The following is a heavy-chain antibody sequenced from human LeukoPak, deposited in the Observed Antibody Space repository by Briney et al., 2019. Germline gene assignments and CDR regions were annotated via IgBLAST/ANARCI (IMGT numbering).Heavy chain of an antibody. Sequence: SETLSLTCTVSGGSISSYYWSWTRQPPGKGLEWIGYIYYSGSTNYNPSLKSRVTISVDTSKNQFSLKLSSVTAADTAVYYCAGERDSSGYPDGYFQHWGQGTLVTVSS. J-gene: IGHJ1*01. CDR1: GGSISSYY. CDR3: AGERDSSGYPDGYFQH. CDR2: IYYSGST. V-gene: IGHV4-59*01. D-gene: IGHD3-22*01.